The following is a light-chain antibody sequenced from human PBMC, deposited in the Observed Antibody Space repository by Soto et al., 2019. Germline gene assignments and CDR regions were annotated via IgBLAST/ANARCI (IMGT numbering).Light chain of an antibody. Sequence: QSALTQPASVSGSPGQSITISCTGTSSDVGGYHYVSWYQQHPGKAPKLMIYEVTNRPSGISNRFSGSKSGNTASLTISGLQAEDEADYYCSSYTTNDAWVFGGGTKLTV. J-gene: IGLJ3*02. CDR1: SSDVGGYHY. CDR2: EVT. V-gene: IGLV2-14*01. CDR3: SSYTTNDAWV.